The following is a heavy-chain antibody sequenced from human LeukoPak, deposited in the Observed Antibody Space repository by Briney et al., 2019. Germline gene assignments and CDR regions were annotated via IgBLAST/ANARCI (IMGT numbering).Heavy chain of an antibody. V-gene: IGHV3-49*04. CDR1: GFAFDDFA. CDR3: SRNGQVDFNY. CDR2: IRRRAYGGAA. Sequence: GQSLRLSCTTSGFAFDDFAMSWVRQPAGKGPEWVGFIRRRAYGGAAEYAASVKGRFIISRDDSNGIAYLQMNSMKTDDTAVYNCSRNGQVDFNYWGQGSRVTV. J-gene: IGHJ4*02.